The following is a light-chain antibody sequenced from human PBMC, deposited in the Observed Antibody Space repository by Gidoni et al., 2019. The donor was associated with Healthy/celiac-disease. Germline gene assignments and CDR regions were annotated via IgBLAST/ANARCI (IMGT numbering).Light chain of an antibody. CDR2: GNS. Sequence: QSVLTQPPSVSGAPGQWVTIPCTGSSSNIGAGYDVHWYQQLPGTAPKLLIYGNSNRPSGVPDRFSGSKSGTAASLAITGLQAEDEADYYCQSYDSSLSVVFGGGTKLTVL. CDR1: SSNIGAGYD. J-gene: IGLJ2*01. CDR3: QSYDSSLSVV. V-gene: IGLV1-40*01.